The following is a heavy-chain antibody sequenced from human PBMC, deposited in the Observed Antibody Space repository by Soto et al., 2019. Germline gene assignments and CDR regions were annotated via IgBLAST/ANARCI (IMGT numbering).Heavy chain of an antibody. CDR2: IYYSGST. V-gene: IGHV4-39*01. CDR3: ARRGYDFWSGYCPACMDV. Sequence: SETLSLTCTVSCGSISSSSYYWGWIRQPPGKGLEWIGSIYYSGSTYYNPSLKSRVTISVDTSKNQFSLKLSSVTAADTAVYYCARRGYDFWSGYCPACMDVWGQGTTVTVSS. J-gene: IGHJ6*02. CDR1: CGSISSSSYY. D-gene: IGHD3-3*01.